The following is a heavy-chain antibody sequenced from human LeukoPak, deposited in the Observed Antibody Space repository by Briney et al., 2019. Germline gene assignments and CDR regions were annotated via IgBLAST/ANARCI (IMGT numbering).Heavy chain of an antibody. D-gene: IGHD3-3*01. CDR3: ARWRGYTGSIDENWFDP. CDR2: VNTNSGAT. J-gene: IGHJ5*02. V-gene: IGHV1-18*01. Sequence: ASVKVSCKASGYSFTTYGITLVRQTPGQGIEWMGWVNTNSGATDYEAKLQGRVTMTRDTSTSTAYMEVRSLRSDDTAVYYCARWRGYTGSIDENWFDPWGQGTLVTVSS. CDR1: GYSFTTYG.